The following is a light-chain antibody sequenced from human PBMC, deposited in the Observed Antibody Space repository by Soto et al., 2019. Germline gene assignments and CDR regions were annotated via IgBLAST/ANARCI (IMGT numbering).Light chain of an antibody. V-gene: IGLV2-23*03. CDR1: SIDVGSYNL. Sequence: QSALTQPASVSGSPGQSITISYTGASIDVGSYNLGSWYQQHPGKAPKLIIYEGNKRPSGVSNRFSGSKSGNTASLTISGLQAEDEADYYSCSYEDTTTFDVFGTGTKLTVL. CDR2: EGN. CDR3: CSYEDTTTFDV. J-gene: IGLJ1*01.